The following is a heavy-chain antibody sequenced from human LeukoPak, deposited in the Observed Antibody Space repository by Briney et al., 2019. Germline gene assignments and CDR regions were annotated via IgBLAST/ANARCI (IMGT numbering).Heavy chain of an antibody. CDR3: ARELNRIQPGAFDI. Sequence: PGGSLRLSCAASGFTFRTSGMHWVRQAPGKGLEWVAFLQFDGSSEYYADSVKGRFTVSRDNSRNTLFLQVNSLRADDTAVYYCARELNRIQPGAFDIWGQGTMVTVSS. CDR1: GFTFRTSG. CDR2: LQFDGSSE. D-gene: IGHD5-18*01. J-gene: IGHJ3*02. V-gene: IGHV3-30*02.